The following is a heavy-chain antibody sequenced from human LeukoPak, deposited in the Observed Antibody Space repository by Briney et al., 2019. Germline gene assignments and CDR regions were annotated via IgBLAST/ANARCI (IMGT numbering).Heavy chain of an antibody. D-gene: IGHD2-15*01. CDR2: IHPNSGGT. CDR3: ARGDIYWDY. Sequence: ASVKVSCKASGYTFTAYYVHWVRQAPGQGPEGMGWIHPNSGGTKCAQSFQGRVTMTRDTSITTAYMELSSLRSDDTAVYYCARGDIYWDYWGQGTQVTVSS. V-gene: IGHV1-2*02. CDR1: GYTFTAYY. J-gene: IGHJ4*02.